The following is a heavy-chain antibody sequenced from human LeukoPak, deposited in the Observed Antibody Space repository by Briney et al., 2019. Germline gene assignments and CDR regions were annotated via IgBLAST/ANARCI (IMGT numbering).Heavy chain of an antibody. Sequence: SETLSLTCTVSGGSISSYYWSWIRQPPGKGLEWIGYIYYSGSTNYNPSLKSRVTIPVDTSKNQFSLKLSSVTAADTAMYYCARDWDPFDYWGQGTLVTVSS. CDR3: ARDWDPFDY. V-gene: IGHV4-59*01. D-gene: IGHD1-26*01. J-gene: IGHJ4*02. CDR1: GGSISSYY. CDR2: IYYSGST.